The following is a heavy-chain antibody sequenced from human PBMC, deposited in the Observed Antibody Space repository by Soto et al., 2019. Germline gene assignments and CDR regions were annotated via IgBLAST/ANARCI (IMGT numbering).Heavy chain of an antibody. D-gene: IGHD5-18*01. V-gene: IGHV4-31*03. CDR2: IYYSGST. J-gene: IGHJ4*02. CDR1: GGSISSGGYY. CDR3: ARTNVDTAMAFDY. Sequence: SETLSLTCTVSGGSISSGGYYWSWIRQHPGKGLEWIGYIYYSGSTYYNPSLKSRVTISVDTSKNQFSLKLSSVTAADTAVYYCARTNVDTAMAFDYWGQGTLVTVSS.